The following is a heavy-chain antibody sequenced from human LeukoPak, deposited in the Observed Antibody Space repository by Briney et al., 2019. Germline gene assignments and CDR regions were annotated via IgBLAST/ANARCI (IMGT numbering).Heavy chain of an antibody. CDR1: GFAFSSYA. CDR3: ARERADYFDY. V-gene: IGHV3-30-3*01. CDR2: ISYDGSNK. J-gene: IGHJ4*02. D-gene: IGHD6-19*01. Sequence: GGSLRLSCAASGFAFSSYAMHWVRQAPGKGPEWVAVISYDGSNKYYADSVKGRFTISRDNSKNTLYLQMNSLRAEDTAVYYCARERADYFDYWGQGTLVTVSS.